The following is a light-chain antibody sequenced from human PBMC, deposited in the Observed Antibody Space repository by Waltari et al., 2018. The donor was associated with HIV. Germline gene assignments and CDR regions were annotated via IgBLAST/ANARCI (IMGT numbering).Light chain of an antibody. CDR2: DVN. CDR3: CSYAGSSTFGFYV. J-gene: IGLJ1*01. CDR1: GSDVGDYKY. V-gene: IGLV2-23*02. Sequence: QSALTQPASVSGSPEQSITISCPGAGSDVGDYKYVSWYQQYPGKAPKVIIYDVNNRPSGVSNSFSGSKSGNTASLTISGLQAEDEADYYCCSYAGSSTFGFYVFGTGTKVTVL.